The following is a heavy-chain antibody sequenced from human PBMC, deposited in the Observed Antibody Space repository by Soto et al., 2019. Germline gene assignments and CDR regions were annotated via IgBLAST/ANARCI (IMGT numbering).Heavy chain of an antibody. Sequence: QVQLVQSGAEVKKPGSSVKVSCKASGGTFSNYAVSWVRQAPGQGLGWVGEVIPIFGTTPYAQKFQGRVTITADESTNTAYMELSSLISEDTAVYYCARRFIQGNGGNHDSFDIWGQGTMVTVSS. D-gene: IGHD2-15*01. CDR3: ARRFIQGNGGNHDSFDI. V-gene: IGHV1-69*01. CDR2: VIPIFGTT. CDR1: GGTFSNYA. J-gene: IGHJ3*02.